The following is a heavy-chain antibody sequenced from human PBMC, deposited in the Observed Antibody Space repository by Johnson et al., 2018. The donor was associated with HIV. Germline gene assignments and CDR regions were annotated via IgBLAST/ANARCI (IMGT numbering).Heavy chain of an antibody. CDR3: ARSVVVTAQSGIYAFDI. J-gene: IGHJ3*02. CDR1: GFTFSSYA. Sequence: QMLLVESGGGVVQPGRSLRLSCAASGFTFSSYAMHWVRQAPGTGLEWVAVISYDGSNKYYADSVKGRFTISRDNSKNTLYLQMNSLRAEDTAVYYCARSVVVTAQSGIYAFDIWGLGAMVTVSS. CDR2: ISYDGSNK. V-gene: IGHV3-30-3*01. D-gene: IGHD2-21*02.